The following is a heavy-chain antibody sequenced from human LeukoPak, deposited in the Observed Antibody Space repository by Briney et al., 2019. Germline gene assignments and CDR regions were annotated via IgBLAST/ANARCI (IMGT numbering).Heavy chain of an antibody. V-gene: IGHV3-23*01. CDR3: ARTYMDWLYFDY. D-gene: IGHD3/OR15-3a*01. Sequence: GGSPRLSCAASGFIFSSYAMSWVRQAPGKGLEWVSFISGSGGSTSYADSVKGRFTISRDNSKNTLYLQMNSLRAEDTAVYYCARTYMDWLYFDYWGQGTLVTVSS. J-gene: IGHJ4*02. CDR1: GFIFSSYA. CDR2: ISGSGGST.